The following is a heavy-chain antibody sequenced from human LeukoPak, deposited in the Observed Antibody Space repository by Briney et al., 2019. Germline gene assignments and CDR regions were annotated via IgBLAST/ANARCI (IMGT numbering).Heavy chain of an antibody. CDR3: ARFPYYDFWSGYSDSYGMDV. CDR1: GYTFTSYD. V-gene: IGHV1-8*01. J-gene: IGHJ6*02. CDR2: MNPNSGNT. D-gene: IGHD3-3*01. Sequence: ASVKVSCKASGYTFTSYDINWVRQATGQGLERMGWMNPNSGNTGYAQKFQGRVTMTRNTSISTAYMELSSLRSEDTAVYYCARFPYYDFWSGYSDSYGMDVWGQGTTVTVSS.